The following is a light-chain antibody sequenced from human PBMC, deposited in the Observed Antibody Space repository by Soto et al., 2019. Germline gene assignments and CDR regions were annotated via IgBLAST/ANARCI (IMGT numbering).Light chain of an antibody. CDR1: SSDVGGYNY. CDR2: EVS. V-gene: IGLV2-8*01. Sequence: QSVLTQPPSASGSPGQSVTISCTGTSSDVGGYNYVSWYQQHPGKAPKLMIYEVSKRPSGVPDRFSGSKSGNTASLTVSGLQAEVEADYYCSSYAGSNNFVFGGGTKLTVL. J-gene: IGLJ2*01. CDR3: SSYAGSNNFV.